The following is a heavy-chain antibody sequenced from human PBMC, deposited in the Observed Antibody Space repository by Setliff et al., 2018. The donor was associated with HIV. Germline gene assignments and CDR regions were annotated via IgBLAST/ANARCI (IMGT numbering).Heavy chain of an antibody. CDR2: IYFSGSV. CDR3: ARVSSVIELQGGDYFDS. J-gene: IGHJ4*02. V-gene: IGHV4-39*07. Sequence: PSETLSLTCTVSGDSISSSRSFWDWIRQSPGKGLEWIGSIYFSGSVFYDPSLNSRVIISIDTSRNQFSLKLSSVTGADTAVYYCARVSSVIELQGGDYFDSWGQGLLVTVSS. CDR1: GDSISSSRSF. D-gene: IGHD1-7*01.